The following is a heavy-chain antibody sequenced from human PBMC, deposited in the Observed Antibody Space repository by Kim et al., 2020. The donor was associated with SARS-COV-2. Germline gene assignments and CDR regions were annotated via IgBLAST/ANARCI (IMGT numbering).Heavy chain of an antibody. D-gene: IGHD6-19*01. J-gene: IGHJ5*02. Sequence: NPTLKRRVTRSVDTSKHQFSLKLSSVTAADTAVYYCARGGSSGWYNWFDPWGQGTLVTVSS. V-gene: IGHV4-4*07. CDR3: ARGGSSGWYNWFDP.